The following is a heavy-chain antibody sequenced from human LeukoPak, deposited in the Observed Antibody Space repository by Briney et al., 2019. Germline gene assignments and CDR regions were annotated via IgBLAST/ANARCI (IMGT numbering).Heavy chain of an antibody. CDR2: IYPGDSDP. D-gene: IGHD5-12*01. J-gene: IGHJ4*02. CDR3: ARVGESGYGAWDYLDY. CDR1: GYSFTNYW. V-gene: IGHV5-51*01. Sequence: GESLKISCKGSGYSFTNYWIAWVRQMPEKGLEWMGIIYPGDSDPKYSPASQGQVTISVDKSTSNAYLQWRSLKASDTAIYYCARVGESGYGAWDYLDYWGQGTRVTVSS.